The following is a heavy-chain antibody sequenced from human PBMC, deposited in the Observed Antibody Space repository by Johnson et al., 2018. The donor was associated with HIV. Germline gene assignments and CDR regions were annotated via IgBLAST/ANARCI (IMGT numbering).Heavy chain of an antibody. Sequence: VQLVESGGGLVQPGGSLRLSCAASGFTFSSYAMSWVRQAPGKGLEWVSTISGSGGSTYYADSVKGRFPISRHHSKNTLSLQMNSLRAEDTAVYYCAKDLYYDSSGYVTRPMGAFDIWGQGTMVTVSS. CDR3: AKDLYYDSSGYVTRPMGAFDI. D-gene: IGHD3-22*01. V-gene: IGHV3-23*04. CDR1: GFTFSSYA. J-gene: IGHJ3*02. CDR2: ISGSGGST.